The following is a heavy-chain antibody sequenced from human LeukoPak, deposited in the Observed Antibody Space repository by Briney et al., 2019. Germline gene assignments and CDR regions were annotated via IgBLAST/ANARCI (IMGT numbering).Heavy chain of an antibody. J-gene: IGHJ5*02. CDR2: ITSSSSYI. CDR3: ARDNSVRDEAWWFNP. V-gene: IGHV3-21*06. D-gene: IGHD5-24*01. CDR1: GFTFSNYN. Sequence: GGSLRLSCAASGFTFSNYNMNWVRQAPGKGLEWVSSITSSSSYIYYADSVKGRFTISRDNAKNSLYLQMDSLRVEDTAVYYCARDNSVRDEAWWFNPWGQGTLVTVSS.